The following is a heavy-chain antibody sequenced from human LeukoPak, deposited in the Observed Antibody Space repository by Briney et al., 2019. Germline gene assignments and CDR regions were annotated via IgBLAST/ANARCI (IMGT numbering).Heavy chain of an antibody. CDR2: ISSSSSYI. V-gene: IGHV3-21*01. Sequence: GGSLRLSCAASGFIFSNYFMNWVRQAPGKGLEWVSSISSSSSYIYYADSVKGRFTISRDNAKNSLYLQMNGLRAEDTAVYYCARDDPPAASFDYWGQGTLVTVSS. D-gene: IGHD2-2*01. CDR1: GFIFSNYF. J-gene: IGHJ4*02. CDR3: ARDDPPAASFDY.